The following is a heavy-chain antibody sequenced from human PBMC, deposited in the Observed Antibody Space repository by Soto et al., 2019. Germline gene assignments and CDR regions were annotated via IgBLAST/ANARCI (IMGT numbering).Heavy chain of an antibody. CDR1: GFTFSNAW. V-gene: IGHV3-15*01. CDR3: TTDLPSIKVYAIRDYYYGMDV. J-gene: IGHJ6*02. CDR2: IKSKTDGGTT. Sequence: VQLVESGGGLVKPGGSLRLSCAASGFTFSNAWMSWVRQAPGKGLEWVGRIKSKTDGGTTDYAAPVKGRFTISRDDSKNTLYLQMNSLKTEDTAVYYCTTDLPSIKVYAIRDYYYGMDVWGQGTTVTVSS. D-gene: IGHD2-8*01.